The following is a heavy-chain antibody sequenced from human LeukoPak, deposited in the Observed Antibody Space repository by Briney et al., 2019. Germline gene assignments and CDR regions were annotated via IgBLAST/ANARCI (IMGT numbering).Heavy chain of an antibody. D-gene: IGHD2-2*01. CDR1: GVSISSGGYY. CDR2: IYYSGST. CDR3: ASLCSSTSCYSNWFDP. J-gene: IGHJ5*02. Sequence: SETLSLTCTVSGVSISSGGYYWSWIRQHPGKGLEWIGYIYYSGSTYYNPSLKSRVTISVDTSKNQFSLKLSSVTAADTAVYYCASLCSSTSCYSNWFDPWGQGTLVTVSS. V-gene: IGHV4-31*03.